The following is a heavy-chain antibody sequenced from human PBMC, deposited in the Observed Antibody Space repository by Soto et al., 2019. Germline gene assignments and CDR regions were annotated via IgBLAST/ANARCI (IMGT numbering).Heavy chain of an antibody. Sequence: QVQLVQSGAEVKKPGASVKVSCKASGYIFTEYYMNWVRQAPGQGLEWMGWINPNSGGTTYAQKLQGRVTMSTDTSITTAYMELSRLTSDDTAVYDCARPDCGSHSGHNGFDPGGQGTLVTVSS. V-gene: IGHV1-2*02. CDR3: ARPDCGSHSGHNGFDP. CDR1: GYIFTEYY. D-gene: IGHD2-15*01. J-gene: IGHJ5*02. CDR2: INPNSGGT.